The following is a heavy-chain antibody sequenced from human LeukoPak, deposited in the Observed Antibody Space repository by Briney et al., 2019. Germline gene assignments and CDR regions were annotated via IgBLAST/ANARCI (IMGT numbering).Heavy chain of an antibody. D-gene: IGHD5-18*01. CDR1: GYTFTSWG. Sequence: GASVKVSCTASGYTFTSWGISWVRQAPGQGLEGMGWISAYNGNTDYAQKFQGSVTMTTDTSTNTAYMDLRRLRSDDTAVYYCATSNHVAPALGYFDSWAREPWSPSP. J-gene: IGHJ4*02. V-gene: IGHV1-18*01. CDR2: ISAYNGNT. CDR3: ATSNHVAPALGYFDS.